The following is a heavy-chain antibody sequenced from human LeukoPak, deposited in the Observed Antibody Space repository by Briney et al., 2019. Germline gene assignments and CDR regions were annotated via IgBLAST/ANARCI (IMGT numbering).Heavy chain of an antibody. CDR3: TTGGAARPVLSDFDY. Sequence: PGGSLRLSCAASGFTFSNAWMSWVRQAPGKGLEWVGRIKSKTDGWTTDYAAPVKGRFTISRDDSKNTLYLQMNSLKTEDTAVYYCTTGGAARPVLSDFDYWGQGTLVTVSS. CDR1: GFTFSNAW. J-gene: IGHJ4*02. V-gene: IGHV3-15*01. CDR2: IKSKTDGWTT. D-gene: IGHD6-6*01.